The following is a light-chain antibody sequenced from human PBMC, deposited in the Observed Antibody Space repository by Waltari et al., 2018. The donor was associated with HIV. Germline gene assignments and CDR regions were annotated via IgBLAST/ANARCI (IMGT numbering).Light chain of an antibody. Sequence: SYELTQPPSVSVSPGQTANIACSGYKLGDKFVCWYQHTSGQSPVLVIYHDDDRTSGIPERFSGSNSGDTATLTISGTQPMDEADYYCQAWDSGSNWVFGGGTRLTVL. CDR1: KLGDKF. V-gene: IGLV3-1*01. CDR2: HDD. J-gene: IGLJ3*02. CDR3: QAWDSGSNWV.